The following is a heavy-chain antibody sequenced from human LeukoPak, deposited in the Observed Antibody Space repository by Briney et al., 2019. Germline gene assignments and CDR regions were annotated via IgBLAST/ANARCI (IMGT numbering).Heavy chain of an antibody. Sequence: ASVKVSCKASGYTFTSYGISWVRQAPGQGLEWMGWISGYNGNTHYAHNLQGRVTLTTDTSTSTAYMELRSLRSDDTAVYYCARDEARYSSGYYPNWFDPWGQGTLVTVSS. CDR1: GYTFTSYG. J-gene: IGHJ5*02. V-gene: IGHV1-18*01. D-gene: IGHD3-22*01. CDR3: ARDEARYSSGYYPNWFDP. CDR2: ISGYNGNT.